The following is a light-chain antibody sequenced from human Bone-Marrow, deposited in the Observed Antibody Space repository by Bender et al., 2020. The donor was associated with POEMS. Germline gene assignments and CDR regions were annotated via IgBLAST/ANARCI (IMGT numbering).Light chain of an antibody. CDR3: CSYAGSTTLGVV. V-gene: IGLV2-23*02. CDR1: RNDVGGYNF. J-gene: IGLJ2*01. Sequence: QSALTQPASVSGSLGQSITISCTGTRNDVGGYNFVSWFQQYPGKAPKLMIYDVSYRPSGISNRFSGSKSDNTASLTISGLQAEDEADYYCCSYAGSTTLGVVFGGGTKLTVL. CDR2: DVS.